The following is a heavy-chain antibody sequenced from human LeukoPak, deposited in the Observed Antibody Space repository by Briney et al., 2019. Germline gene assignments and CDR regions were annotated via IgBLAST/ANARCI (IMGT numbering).Heavy chain of an antibody. CDR3: VRHLTGIAQPFFDY. Sequence: GGSLRLSCAASGFTFSGYSMSWVRQAPRKGLEWVSSITSSSSYIYYADSLKGRFTISRDNAKNSLYLQMNSLRAEDTAVYYCVRHLTGIAQPFFDYWGQGTLVTVSS. V-gene: IGHV3-21*01. J-gene: IGHJ4*02. CDR2: ITSSSSYI. D-gene: IGHD7-27*01. CDR1: GFTFSGYS.